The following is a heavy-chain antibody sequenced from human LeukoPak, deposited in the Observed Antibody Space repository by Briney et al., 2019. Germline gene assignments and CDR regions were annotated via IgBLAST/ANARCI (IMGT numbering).Heavy chain of an antibody. J-gene: IGHJ4*02. CDR1: GFTFSSYG. V-gene: IGHV3-33*01. D-gene: IGHD2/OR15-2a*01. CDR2: IWYDGSSK. CDR3: ARDCCNSAWYSD. Sequence: GRSLRLSCAASGFTFSSYGMHWVRQAPGKGLEWVALIWYDGSSKHYADSVRGRFTISRDNSKNTLYLQMNSLRAEDTAVYYCARDCCNSAWYSDWGQGTLVTVSS.